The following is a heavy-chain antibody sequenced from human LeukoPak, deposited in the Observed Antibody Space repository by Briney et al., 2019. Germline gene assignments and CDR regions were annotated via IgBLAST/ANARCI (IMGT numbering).Heavy chain of an antibody. CDR2: ISYDGSNK. Sequence: GGSLRLSCAASGFTFSSYAMHWVRQAPGKGLEWVAVISYDGSNKYYAESVKGRFTISRDNSENTLYLQMNSLRAEDTAVYYCAKDRGGITWLFDYWGQGTLVIVSS. V-gene: IGHV3-30-3*01. D-gene: IGHD1-20*01. J-gene: IGHJ4*02. CDR1: GFTFSSYA. CDR3: AKDRGGITWLFDY.